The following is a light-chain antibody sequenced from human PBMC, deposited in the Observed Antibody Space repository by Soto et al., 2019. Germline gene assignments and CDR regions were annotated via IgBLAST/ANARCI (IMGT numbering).Light chain of an antibody. CDR3: SSYAGSNNLI. Sequence: QSALTQPPSASGSPGQSVTISCTGTGSDIGNYKSVSWYQQHPGKAPKVMIYGVSKRPSGVPDRFSGSKSGNTASLTVSGLQAEDEADYYCSSYAGSNNLIFGRGTK. CDR1: GSDIGNYKS. J-gene: IGLJ2*01. CDR2: GVS. V-gene: IGLV2-8*01.